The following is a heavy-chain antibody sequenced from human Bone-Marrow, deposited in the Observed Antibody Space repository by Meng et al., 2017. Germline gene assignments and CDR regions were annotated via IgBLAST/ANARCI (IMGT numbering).Heavy chain of an antibody. J-gene: IGHJ5*02. V-gene: IGHV4-31*03. CDR2: IYYSGST. Sequence: QEAGPGLVVPPPALSLTVPVSGGCISSCGYGWSWIRQHPGKGLEWIGYIYYSGSTYYNPSLKSRITISVDTSKNHFSLKLSSVTAADTAVYYCASLYGVVGASWFDPWGQGTLVTVSS. D-gene: IGHD1-26*01. CDR1: GGCISSCGYG. CDR3: ASLYGVVGASWFDP.